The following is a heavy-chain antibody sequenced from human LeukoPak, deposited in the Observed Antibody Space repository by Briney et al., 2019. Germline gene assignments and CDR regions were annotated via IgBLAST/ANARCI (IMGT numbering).Heavy chain of an antibody. Sequence: ASVKVSCKASGGTFSSYAISWVRQAPGQGLEWMGRIIPILGIANYAQKFQGRVTITADKSTSTAYMELSSLRSEDTAVYYCARTARPPLRWFDPWGQGTLVTVSS. D-gene: IGHD5-12*01. V-gene: IGHV1-69*04. CDR2: IIPILGIA. CDR3: ARTARPPLRWFDP. CDR1: GGTFSSYA. J-gene: IGHJ5*02.